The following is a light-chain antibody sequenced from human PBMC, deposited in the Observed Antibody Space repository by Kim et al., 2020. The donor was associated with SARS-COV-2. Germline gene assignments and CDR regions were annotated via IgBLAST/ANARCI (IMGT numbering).Light chain of an antibody. J-gene: IGKJ3*01. V-gene: IGKV3-20*01. CDR3: QSGGFT. Sequence: LSLSPGERATRSCRASQSVSSSYLAWYQQKPGQAPRLLIYGASSRATGIPDRFSGSGSGTDFTLTISRLEPEDFAVYYCQSGGFTFGPGTKVDIK. CDR2: GAS. CDR1: QSVSSSY.